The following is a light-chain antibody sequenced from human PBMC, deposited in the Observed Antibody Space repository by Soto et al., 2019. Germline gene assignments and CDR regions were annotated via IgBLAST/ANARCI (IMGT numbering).Light chain of an antibody. Sequence: EIVLTQSPGTLSLSPVQRATLSCRASQRLSASDIAWYQQKPGQAPRLLIYDASNRATGIPARFSGSGSGTDFTLTISSLEPEDFAVYYCQQRSNWPPLTFGGGTKVDIK. CDR3: QQRSNWPPLT. V-gene: IGKV3-11*01. J-gene: IGKJ4*01. CDR2: DAS. CDR1: QRLSASD.